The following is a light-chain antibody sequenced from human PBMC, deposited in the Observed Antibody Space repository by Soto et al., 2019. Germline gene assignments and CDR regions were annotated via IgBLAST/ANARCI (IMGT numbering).Light chain of an antibody. Sequence: QSVLTQPRSVSGSPGQSVTISCTGASSDVGAYNYVSWYQQRPGNAPKLMIYDVTKRPSGVPDRFSGTKSGNTASLTISGLQTEDEDDYYCCSYAGMYTFVLGTGTKLTVL. CDR2: DVT. CDR3: CSYAGMYTFV. CDR1: SSDVGAYNY. J-gene: IGLJ1*01. V-gene: IGLV2-11*01.